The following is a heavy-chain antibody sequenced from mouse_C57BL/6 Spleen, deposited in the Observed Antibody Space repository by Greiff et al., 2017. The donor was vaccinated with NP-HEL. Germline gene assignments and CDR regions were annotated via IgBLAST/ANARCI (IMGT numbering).Heavy chain of an antibody. J-gene: IGHJ2*01. CDR3: ARAELTGTLDY. CDR2: IYPGDGDT. Sequence: QVQLQQSGPELVKPGASVKISCKASGYAFSSSWMNWVKQRPGKGLEWIGRIYPGDGDTNYNGKFKGKATLTADKSSSTAYMQLSSLTSEDPAVYFCARAELTGTLDYWGQGTTLTVSS. V-gene: IGHV1-82*01. CDR1: GYAFSSSW. D-gene: IGHD4-1*01.